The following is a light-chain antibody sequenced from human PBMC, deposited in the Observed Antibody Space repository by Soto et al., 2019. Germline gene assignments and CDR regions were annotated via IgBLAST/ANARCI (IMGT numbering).Light chain of an antibody. CDR2: GAS. J-gene: IGKJ1*01. CDR1: QSLNRA. V-gene: IGKV3-15*01. CDR3: QQYNNWPGT. Sequence: IVLTQSPATLSMSPGERATLSCRASQSLNRALAWYKQKPGQSPRLLIFGASIRATGIPARFSDSGSGKEFNTALGSLQSEDCALCQSQQYNNWPGTFGQGNNVEI.